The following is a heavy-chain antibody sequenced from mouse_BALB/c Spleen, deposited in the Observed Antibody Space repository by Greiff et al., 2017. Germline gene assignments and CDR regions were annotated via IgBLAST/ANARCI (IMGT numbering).Heavy chain of an antibody. CDR1: GFTFSSYA. CDR2: ISSGGSYT. V-gene: IGHV5-9-4*01. CDR3: ARGGYDVPFAY. Sequence: EVQLVESGGGLVKPGGSLKLSCAASGFTFSSYAMSWVRQSPEKRLEWVAEISSGGSYTYYPDTVTGRFTISRDNAKNTLYLEMSSLRSEDTAMYYCARGGYDVPFAYWGQGTLVTVSA. D-gene: IGHD2-14*01. J-gene: IGHJ3*01.